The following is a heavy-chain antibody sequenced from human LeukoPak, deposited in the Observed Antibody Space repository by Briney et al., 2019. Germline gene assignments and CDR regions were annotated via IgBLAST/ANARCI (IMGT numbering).Heavy chain of an antibody. J-gene: IGHJ4*02. CDR3: ARVAPPLDDYIRGSFPYYFDY. CDR2: ISDDGYST. CDR1: RFIFDDYG. D-gene: IGHD3-16*01. Sequence: GGTLRLSCAASRFIFDDYGMTWVRQAPGKGLEWVSGISDDGYSTYYADSVKGRFTISRDNSKNTLYLHMSSLRVEDTAVFYCARVAPPLDDYIRGSFPYYFDYWGQGTPVTVSS. V-gene: IGHV3-23*01.